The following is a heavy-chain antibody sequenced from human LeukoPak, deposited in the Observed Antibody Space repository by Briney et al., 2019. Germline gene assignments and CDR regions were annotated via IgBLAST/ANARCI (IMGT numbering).Heavy chain of an antibody. Sequence: PGGSLRLSCVISGFSFRNYRMHWVRQAPGRGLVWVSRLNSDETSATYADSVKGRFTISRDTAKNTLYLDMNSLRVEDTAVYYCARAPPTFLTHRFDPWGQGTLVTVSS. J-gene: IGHJ5*02. CDR2: LNSDETSA. V-gene: IGHV3-74*03. CDR3: ARAPPTFLTHRFDP. CDR1: GFSFRNYR. D-gene: IGHD7-27*01.